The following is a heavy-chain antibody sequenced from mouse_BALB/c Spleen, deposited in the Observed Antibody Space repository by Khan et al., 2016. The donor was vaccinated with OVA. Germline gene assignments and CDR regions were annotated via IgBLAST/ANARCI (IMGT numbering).Heavy chain of an antibody. D-gene: IGHD1-3*01. CDR2: IGSYDGST. CDR1: RFTISNYG. Sequence: EVELVESGGGIVQPGGSLKRSCAASRFTISNYGMPSVRQTHDKRLELVATIGSYDGSTDYPHSVKRRSTISGDSANNAVYVLMLSLKSENKYMYYGARSAKWGQGTTLTVSA. CDR3: ARSAK. J-gene: IGHJ2*01. V-gene: IGHV5-6-3*01.